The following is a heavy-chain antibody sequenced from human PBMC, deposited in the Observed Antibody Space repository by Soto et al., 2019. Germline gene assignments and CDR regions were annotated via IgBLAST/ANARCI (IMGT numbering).Heavy chain of an antibody. V-gene: IGHV4-30-2*02. J-gene: IGHJ6*03. CDR2: IYHSGST. CDR1: GGSISSGGYS. D-gene: IGHD2-2*01. CDR3: ARKRVVPAAMEGYYYYYMDV. Sequence: SETLSVTCAVSGGSISSGGYSWSWIRQPPGKGLDWIGYIYHSGSTYYNPSLKSRVTISADTSKNQVSLKLSSVTAADTAVYYCARKRVVPAAMEGYYYYYMDVWGKGTTVTVSS.